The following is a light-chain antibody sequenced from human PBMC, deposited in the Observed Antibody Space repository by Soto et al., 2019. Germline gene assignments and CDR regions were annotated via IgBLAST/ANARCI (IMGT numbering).Light chain of an antibody. CDR2: GNS. CDR3: QSYDSSLSGSI. V-gene: IGLV1-40*01. CDR1: SSNIGAGYD. J-gene: IGLJ2*01. Sequence: QSVLTQPPSVSGAPGQRGTISCTGSSSNIGAGYDVHWYQQLPGTAPKLLIYGNSNRPSGVPDRFSGSKSGTSASLAITGLQAEDEADYYCQSYDSSLSGSIFGGRTKVTVL.